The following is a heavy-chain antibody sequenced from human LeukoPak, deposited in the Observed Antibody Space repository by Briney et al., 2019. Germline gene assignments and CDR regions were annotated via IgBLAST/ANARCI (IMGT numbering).Heavy chain of an antibody. D-gene: IGHD3-16*01. Sequence: PGGSLRLSCAASGFTFSGHGMSWVRQAPGKGLEWVSAISGSGSSKYYADSVKGRFTISRDNSKNMLYLQMNSLRAEDTALYYCAKGDYDYIWGPYYMDVWGKGTTVTISS. CDR3: AKGDYDYIWGPYYMDV. CDR2: ISGSGSSK. J-gene: IGHJ6*03. CDR1: GFTFSGHG. V-gene: IGHV3-23*01.